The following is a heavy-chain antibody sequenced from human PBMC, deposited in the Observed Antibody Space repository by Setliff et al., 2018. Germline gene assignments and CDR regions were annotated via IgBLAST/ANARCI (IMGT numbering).Heavy chain of an antibody. D-gene: IGHD3-10*01. Sequence: GGSLRLSCSASGFSFSSSWMAWVRQAPGQGLEWVASIKQDGSEIYYVDSVRGRFTISRDTAKNSVYLQMNSLRAEDTAVYYCRVWIGDLSRDFWGRGTLVTVSS. CDR2: IKQDGSEI. CDR3: RVWIGDLSRDF. J-gene: IGHJ4*02. V-gene: IGHV3-7*03. CDR1: GFSFSSSW.